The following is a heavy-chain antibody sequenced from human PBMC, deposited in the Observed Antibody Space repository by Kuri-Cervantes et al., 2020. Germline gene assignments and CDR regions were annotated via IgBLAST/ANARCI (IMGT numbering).Heavy chain of an antibody. V-gene: IGHV3-48*03. Sequence: GESLKISCAASGFTLSSYEMNWVRQAPGKGLEWVSYISSSGSTIYYADSVKGRFTISRDNAKNSLYLQMNSLRAEDTAVYYCARFGYSGYDLDYWGQGTLVTVSS. CDR1: GFTLSSYE. D-gene: IGHD5-12*01. J-gene: IGHJ4*02. CDR2: ISSSGSTI. CDR3: ARFGYSGYDLDY.